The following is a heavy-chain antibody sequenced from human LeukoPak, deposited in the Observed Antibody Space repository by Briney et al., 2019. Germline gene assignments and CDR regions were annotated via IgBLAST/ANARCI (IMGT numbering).Heavy chain of an antibody. CDR3: AREPIYSGYGPDCYYYYYMDV. CDR1: GGTFSSYA. D-gene: IGHD5-12*01. Sequence: SVKVSCKASGGTFSSYAISWVRQAPGQGLEWMGRIIPIFGTANYAQKFQGRVTITTDESTSTAYMELSSLRSEDTAVYYCAREPIYSGYGPDCYYYYYMDVWGKGTTVTVFS. CDR2: IIPIFGTA. V-gene: IGHV1-69*05. J-gene: IGHJ6*03.